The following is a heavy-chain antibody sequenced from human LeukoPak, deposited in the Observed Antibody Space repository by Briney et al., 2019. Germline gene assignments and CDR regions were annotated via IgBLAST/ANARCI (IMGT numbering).Heavy chain of an antibody. D-gene: IGHD3-10*01. J-gene: IGHJ6*03. Sequence: SETLSLTCIVSGGSISSYYWSWIRQPPGKGLEWIGYIYYSGSTNYNPSLKSRVTISVDTSKNQFSLKLSSVTAADTAVYYCARERTYYYGSGSYYNKSPYYYYYMDVWGKGTTVTVSS. CDR1: GGSISSYY. V-gene: IGHV4-59*01. CDR3: ARERTYYYGSGSYYNKSPYYYYYMDV. CDR2: IYYSGST.